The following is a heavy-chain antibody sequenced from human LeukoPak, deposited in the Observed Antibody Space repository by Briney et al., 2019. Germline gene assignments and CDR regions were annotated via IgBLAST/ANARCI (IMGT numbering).Heavy chain of an antibody. V-gene: IGHV3-21*01. D-gene: IGHD3-10*01. J-gene: IGHJ4*02. Sequence: GGSLRLSCAASGFTFSNFAMSWVRQAPGKGLEWVSSIVGSSSTYYADSLKGRFTISRDNAKNSLYLQMNSLRAEDTAVYYCARIGEGSSRDYWGQGTLVTVSS. CDR2: IVGSSST. CDR1: GFTFSNFA. CDR3: ARIGEGSSRDY.